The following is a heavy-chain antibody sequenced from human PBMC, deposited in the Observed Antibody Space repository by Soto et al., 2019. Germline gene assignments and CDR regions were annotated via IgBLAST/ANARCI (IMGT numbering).Heavy chain of an antibody. CDR1: GGSISSSSYY. D-gene: IGHD3-22*01. Sequence: SETLSLTCTVSGGSISSSSYYWGWIRQPPGKGLEWIGSIYYSGSTYYNPSLKSRVTISVDTSKNQFSLKLSSVTAADTAVYYCARHYYDSSGYPYYFDYWGQGTLVTVSS. CDR3: ARHYYDSSGYPYYFDY. CDR2: IYYSGST. V-gene: IGHV4-39*01. J-gene: IGHJ4*02.